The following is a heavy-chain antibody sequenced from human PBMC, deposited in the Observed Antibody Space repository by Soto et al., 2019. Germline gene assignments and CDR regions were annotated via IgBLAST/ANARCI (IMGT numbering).Heavy chain of an antibody. Sequence: ASVKVSCKASGYTFSNFGLSWVRQAPGQGLEWMGWINPNSVGTNYAQKFQGWVTMTRVTSISTAYMELSRLRSDDTAVYYCARTGGDYRNDAFDIWGQGTMVT. J-gene: IGHJ3*02. CDR1: GYTFSNFG. V-gene: IGHV1-2*04. D-gene: IGHD4-17*01. CDR3: ARTGGDYRNDAFDI. CDR2: INPNSVGT.